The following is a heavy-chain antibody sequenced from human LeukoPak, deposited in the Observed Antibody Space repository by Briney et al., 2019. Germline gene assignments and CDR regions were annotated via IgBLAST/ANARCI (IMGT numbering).Heavy chain of an antibody. CDR3: ARQRFTMRAYAGNWFDP. CDR2: IYPGDSDT. D-gene: IGHD3-10*01. Sequence: GESLKISCKGSGYSFTSYWIGWVRQMPGKGLEWMGIIYPGDSDTRYSPSFQGRVTISADKSISTAYLQWSSLKASDTAMYYCARQRFTMRAYAGNWFDPWGQGTLVTVSS. J-gene: IGHJ5*02. CDR1: GYSFTSYW. V-gene: IGHV5-51*01.